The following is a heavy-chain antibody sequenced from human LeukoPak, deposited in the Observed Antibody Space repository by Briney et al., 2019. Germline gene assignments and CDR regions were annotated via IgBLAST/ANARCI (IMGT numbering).Heavy chain of an antibody. CDR1: GGSFSGYY. D-gene: IGHD3-3*01. J-gene: IGHJ4*02. CDR3: ARGGYTIFGVVLGY. Sequence: SETPSLTCAVYGGSFSGYYWSWIRQPPGKGLEWIGEINHSGSTNYNPSLKSRVTISVDTSKNQFSLKLSSVTAADTAVYYCARGGYTIFGVVLGYWGQGTLVTVSS. CDR2: INHSGST. V-gene: IGHV4-34*01.